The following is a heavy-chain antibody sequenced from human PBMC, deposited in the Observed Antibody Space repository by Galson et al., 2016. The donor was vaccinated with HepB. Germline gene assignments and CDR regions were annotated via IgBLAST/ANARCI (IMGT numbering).Heavy chain of an antibody. CDR2: ISRSGDGR. CDR1: GFTFNNYG. V-gene: IGHV3-20*04. J-gene: IGHJ4*02. Sequence: SLRLSCAASGFTFNNYGMTWVRQAPGKGLEVVASISRSGDGRDYSDSVKGRFTISRDNAKDSLYLQMNSLRAEDTAVYYCARGPYYSSGYLERGGGFDYWGQGILVTVSS. CDR3: ARGPYYSSGYLERGGGFDY. D-gene: IGHD3-22*01.